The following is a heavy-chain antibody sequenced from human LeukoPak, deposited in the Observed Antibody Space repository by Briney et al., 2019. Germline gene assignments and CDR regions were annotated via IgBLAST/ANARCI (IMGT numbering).Heavy chain of an antibody. CDR1: GSSISSYY. CDR3: ARGSSWYQTNFDY. D-gene: IGHD6-13*01. CDR2: IYYSGST. V-gene: IGHV4-59*01. J-gene: IGHJ4*02. Sequence: PSETLSLTCTVSGSSISSYYWSWIRQPPGKGLEWIGYIYYSGSTNYNPSLKSRVTISVDTSKNQFSLKLSSVTAADTAVYYCARGSSWYQTNFDYWGQGTLVTVSS.